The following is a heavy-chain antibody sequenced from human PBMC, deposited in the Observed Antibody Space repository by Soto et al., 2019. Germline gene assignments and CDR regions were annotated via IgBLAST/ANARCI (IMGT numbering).Heavy chain of an antibody. J-gene: IGHJ4*02. Sequence: QVQLEQSGAEVKKPGASVKVSGKASGYSFAHFDINWVRQATGQGLEWMGWVNTHSGNTGYAQKFQGRVTMTRDTSISTAYMELNSLGPEDTAISYCARTSSILRADASWGQGTLVTVSS. D-gene: IGHD3-3*01. CDR3: ARTSSILRADAS. CDR2: VNTHSGNT. V-gene: IGHV1-8*01. CDR1: GYSFAHFD.